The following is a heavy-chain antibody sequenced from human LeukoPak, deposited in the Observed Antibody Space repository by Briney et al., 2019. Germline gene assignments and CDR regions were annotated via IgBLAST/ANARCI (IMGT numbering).Heavy chain of an antibody. Sequence: PGGSLRLSCAASGFTFSADVMSWVRQAPGKGLECVSAISGSGGNTYYADSVKGRFTISRDNPKNMLYLRMNSLRAEDTAVYYCAKVSGRIQIWPQPFGDGMDVWGQGTTVTVSS. D-gene: IGHD3-10*01. CDR2: ISGSGGNT. CDR1: GFTFSADV. CDR3: AKVSGRIQIWPQPFGDGMDV. J-gene: IGHJ6*02. V-gene: IGHV3-23*01.